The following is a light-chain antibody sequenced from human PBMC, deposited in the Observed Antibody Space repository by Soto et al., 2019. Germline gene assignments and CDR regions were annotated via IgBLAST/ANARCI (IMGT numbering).Light chain of an antibody. V-gene: IGKV3-20*01. J-gene: IGKJ1*01. CDR1: QSVSSY. CDR3: QQYGSSTWT. CDR2: GAS. Sequence: EIVFTQSPATVSLSPGERATLFCRASQSVSSYLAWYQQKPGQAPRLLIYGASSRATGIPDRFSGSGSGTDFTLTISRLEPEDFAVYYCQQYGSSTWTFGQGTKVDI.